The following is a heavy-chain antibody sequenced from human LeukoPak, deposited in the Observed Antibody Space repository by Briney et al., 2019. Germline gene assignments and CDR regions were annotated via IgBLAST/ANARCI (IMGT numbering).Heavy chain of an antibody. D-gene: IGHD3-10*01. J-gene: IGHJ4*02. Sequence: GASVKVSCKTSGYTFTGYYMHWMRQAPGQGLEWMGWINCNNGDTIYAQKFEGRVIVARDTSISTAYMELSRLTYDDTAVYYCGRNGEIWGQGTLVTVSS. CDR3: GRNGEI. V-gene: IGHV1-2*02. CDR2: INCNNGDT. CDR1: GYTFTGYY.